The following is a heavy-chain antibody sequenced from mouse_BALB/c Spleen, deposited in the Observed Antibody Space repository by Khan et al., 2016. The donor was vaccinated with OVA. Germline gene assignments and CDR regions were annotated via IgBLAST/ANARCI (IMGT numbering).Heavy chain of an antibody. CDR1: GYSITSGYG. CDR2: ISYSGST. V-gene: IGHV3-2*02. J-gene: IGHJ2*01. D-gene: IGHD1-2*01. CDR3: ARTARIKY. Sequence: EVQLQESGPGLVKPSQSLSLTCTVTGYSITSGYGRNWIRQLPGNKLEWMGYISYSGSTNYNPYLKSRISITRDTSKNQFFLQLNSVTTEDTAAYYCARTARIKYWGQGTTLTVSS.